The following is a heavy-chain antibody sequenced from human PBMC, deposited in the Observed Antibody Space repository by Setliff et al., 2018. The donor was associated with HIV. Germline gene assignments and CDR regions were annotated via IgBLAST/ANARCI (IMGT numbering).Heavy chain of an antibody. CDR3: ARERTAYYYDSSGYLDAFDI. D-gene: IGHD3-22*01. J-gene: IGHJ3*02. V-gene: IGHV1-18*01. CDR1: GYTFTNNG. CDR2: ISGDNGNT. Sequence: ASVKVSCKASGYTFTNNGINWVRQAPGQGLEWMGWISGDNGNTKYAQKLQGRVTMTTDTSTSTAYMELGSLRSDDTAVYYCARERTAYYYDSSGYLDAFDIWGQGTMVTVSS.